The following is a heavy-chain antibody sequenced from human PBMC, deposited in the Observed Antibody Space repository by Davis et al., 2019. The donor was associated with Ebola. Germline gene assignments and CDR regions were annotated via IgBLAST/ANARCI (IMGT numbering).Heavy chain of an antibody. Sequence: PGGSLRLSCAASGFTFSSYAMHWVRQAPGKGLEWVAVISYDGSNKYYADSVKGRFTISRDNSKNTLYLQMNSLRAEDTAVYYCARDFSKETRWFGELVDYWGQGTLVTVSS. CDR1: GFTFSSYA. CDR2: ISYDGSNK. D-gene: IGHD3-10*01. J-gene: IGHJ4*02. V-gene: IGHV3-30-3*01. CDR3: ARDFSKETRWFGELVDY.